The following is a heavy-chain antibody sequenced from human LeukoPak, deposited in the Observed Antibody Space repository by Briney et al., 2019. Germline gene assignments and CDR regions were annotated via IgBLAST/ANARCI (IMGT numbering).Heavy chain of an antibody. D-gene: IGHD2-15*01. CDR2: MYYSGFS. J-gene: IGHJ6*03. V-gene: IGHV4-59*11. Sequence: SETLSLTCTVSGGSITSHYWSWIRQPPGKGLEWIGYMYYSGFSNYNPSLKSRVTISIDTSKNQFSLKLSSVTAADTAVYYCARDAIDGGYHMDVWGRGTTVTVSS. CDR3: ARDAIDGGYHMDV. CDR1: GGSITSHY.